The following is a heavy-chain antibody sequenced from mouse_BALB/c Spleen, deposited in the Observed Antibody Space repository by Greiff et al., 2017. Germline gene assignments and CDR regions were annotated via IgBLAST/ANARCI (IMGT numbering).Heavy chain of an antibody. Sequence: QVQLKESGPGLVAPSQSLSITCTVSGFSLTSYGVHWVRQPPGKGLEWLGVIWAGGSTNYNSALMSRLSISKDNSKSQVFLKMNSLQTDDTAMYYCARGDDYDRAMDYWGQGTSVTVSS. CDR3: ARGDDYDRAMDY. CDR1: GFSLTSYG. V-gene: IGHV2-9*02. J-gene: IGHJ4*01. CDR2: IWAGGST. D-gene: IGHD2-4*01.